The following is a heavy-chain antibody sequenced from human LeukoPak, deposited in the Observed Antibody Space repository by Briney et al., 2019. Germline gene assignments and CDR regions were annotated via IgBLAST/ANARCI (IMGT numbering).Heavy chain of an antibody. CDR1: GGSISSYY. J-gene: IGHJ5*02. V-gene: IGHV4-4*07. CDR3: ARFVVVTASNWFDP. CDR2: IYTSGST. Sequence: SETLSLTCTVSGGSISSYYWSWIRQPAGKGLEWIGRIYTSGSTNYNPSLKSRVTMSVDTSKNQFSLKLSSVTAADTAVYYCARFVVVTASNWFDPWGQGTLVTVSS. D-gene: IGHD2-21*02.